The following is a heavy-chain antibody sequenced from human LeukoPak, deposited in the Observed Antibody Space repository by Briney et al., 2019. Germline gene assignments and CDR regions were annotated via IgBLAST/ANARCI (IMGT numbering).Heavy chain of an antibody. D-gene: IGHD6-13*01. CDR2: ISGSGGST. J-gene: IGHJ4*02. CDR1: GFTFSSYA. Sequence: GSLRLSCAASGFTFSSYAMSWVRQAPGKGLEWVSAISGSGGSTYYADSVKGRSTISRDNSKNTLYLQMNSLRAEDTAVYYCAIHLPVPGIAAAGPFDYWGQGTLVTVSS. V-gene: IGHV3-23*01. CDR3: AIHLPVPGIAAAGPFDY.